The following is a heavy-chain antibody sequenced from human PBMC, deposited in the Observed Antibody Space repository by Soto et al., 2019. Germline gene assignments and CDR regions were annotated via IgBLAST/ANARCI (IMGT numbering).Heavy chain of an antibody. CDR2: IIPILGIT. J-gene: IGHJ6*02. Sequence: QVQLVQSGAEVKKPGSSVKVSCKASGGTFSSYTINWVRQAPGQGLEWMGRIIPILGITNYAQKFQGRVTXTXXKSTSTAYMELSSLRSEDTAVYYCAREGGSYFLDVWGQGTTVTVSS. V-gene: IGHV1-69*08. D-gene: IGHD1-26*01. CDR1: GGTFSSYT. CDR3: AREGGSYFLDV.